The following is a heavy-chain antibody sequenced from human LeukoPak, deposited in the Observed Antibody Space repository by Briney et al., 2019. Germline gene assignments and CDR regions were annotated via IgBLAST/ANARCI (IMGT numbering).Heavy chain of an antibody. CDR1: GFTFDDYA. CDR2: ISWNSGSI. D-gene: IGHD6-19*01. Sequence: GGSLRLSCAASGFTFDDYAMHWVRQAPGKGLEWVSGISWNSGSIGYADSVKGRFTISRDSAKNSLYLQMNSLRAEDTAVYYCARESSGWMGLMGYFDYWGQGTLVTVSS. V-gene: IGHV3-9*01. CDR3: ARESSGWMGLMGYFDY. J-gene: IGHJ4*02.